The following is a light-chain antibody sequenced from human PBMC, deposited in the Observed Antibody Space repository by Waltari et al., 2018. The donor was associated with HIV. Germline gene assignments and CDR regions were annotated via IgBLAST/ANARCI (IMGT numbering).Light chain of an antibody. CDR3: SSYAPTNNFYVL. V-gene: IGLV2-8*01. J-gene: IGLJ2*01. CDR2: EAT. CDR1: SSDIGGYNY. Sequence: QSALTQPPSASGSPGLSLPISCTGTSSDIGGYNYVSWYQQHPGKTPKLIMTEATKRPSGVPDRFSGSKSGNTASLTVSGLQAEDEAHYYCSSYAPTNNFYVLFGGGTALTVL.